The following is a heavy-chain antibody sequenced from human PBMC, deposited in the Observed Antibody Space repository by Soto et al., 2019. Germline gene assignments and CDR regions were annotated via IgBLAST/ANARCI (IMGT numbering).Heavy chain of an antibody. CDR2: INHSGST. Sequence: SETLSLTCAVYGGSFSGYYWSWIRQPPGKGLEWIGEINHSGSTNYNPSLKSRVTISVDTSKNQFSLKLSSVTAADTAVYYCARGTGYSSSWYPQNLYNWFDPWGQGTLVTVSS. V-gene: IGHV4-34*01. J-gene: IGHJ5*02. CDR1: GGSFSGYY. D-gene: IGHD6-13*01. CDR3: ARGTGYSSSWYPQNLYNWFDP.